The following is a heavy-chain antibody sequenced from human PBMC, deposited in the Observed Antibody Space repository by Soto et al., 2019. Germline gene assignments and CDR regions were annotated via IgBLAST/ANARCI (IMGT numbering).Heavy chain of an antibody. Sequence: ASVKVSCKASGYTFTGYYIHWVREAPGQGLEWMGWINPQTGGTSYAQKFQGRVTLSRDTSINTSYLELSRLRFDDAAVYFCARERYQVISDGMDVWGQGTTVTVSS. CDR3: ARERYQVISDGMDV. J-gene: IGHJ6*02. CDR1: GYTFTGYY. V-gene: IGHV1-2*02. D-gene: IGHD2-2*01. CDR2: INPQTGGT.